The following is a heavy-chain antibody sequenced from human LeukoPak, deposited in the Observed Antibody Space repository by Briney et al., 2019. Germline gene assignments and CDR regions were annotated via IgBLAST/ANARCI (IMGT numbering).Heavy chain of an antibody. CDR1: GFTFSSYG. Sequence: PGRSLRLSCAASGFTFSSYGMHWVRQAPGKGLEWVAVISYDGSNKYYADSVKGRFTISRDNSKNTLYLQMNSLRAEDTAVYYCAKDRIEHYYDSSGSFDYWGQGTLVTFSS. J-gene: IGHJ4*02. CDR3: AKDRIEHYYDSSGSFDY. CDR2: ISYDGSNK. D-gene: IGHD3-22*01. V-gene: IGHV3-30*18.